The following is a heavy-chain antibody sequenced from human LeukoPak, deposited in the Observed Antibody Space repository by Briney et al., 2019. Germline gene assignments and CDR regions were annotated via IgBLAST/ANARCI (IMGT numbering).Heavy chain of an antibody. CDR1: GYTFTSYG. J-gene: IGHJ4*02. CDR3: ARLEPYYDILTGYSDY. D-gene: IGHD3-9*01. V-gene: IGHV1-18*01. Sequence: ASVKVSCKASGYTFTSYGISWVRQAPGQGLEWMGWISAYNGNTNYAQKFQGRVTMTTDTPTSTAYMELRSLRSDDTAVYYCARLEPYYDILTGYSDYWGQGTLVTVSS. CDR2: ISAYNGNT.